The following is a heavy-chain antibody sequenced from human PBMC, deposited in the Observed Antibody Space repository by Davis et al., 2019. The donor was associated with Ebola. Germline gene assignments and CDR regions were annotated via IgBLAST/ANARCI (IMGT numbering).Heavy chain of an antibody. Sequence: ASVKVSCKASGGTFSSYAISWVRQAPGQGLEWMGWINPNSGGTNYAQKFQGRVTMTRDTSISTAYMELSRLRSDDTAVYYCARDGGGLEWLFIYYYGMDVWGQGTTVTVSS. J-gene: IGHJ6*02. CDR3: ARDGGGLEWLFIYYYGMDV. CDR1: GGTFSSYA. V-gene: IGHV1-2*02. D-gene: IGHD3-3*01. CDR2: INPNSGGT.